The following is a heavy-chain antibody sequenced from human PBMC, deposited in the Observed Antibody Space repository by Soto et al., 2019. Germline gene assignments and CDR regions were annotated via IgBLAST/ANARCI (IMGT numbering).Heavy chain of an antibody. CDR1: GYTFTSYD. D-gene: IGHD6-19*01. CDR3: ARERSSGWYVDY. CDR2: MNPNSGNT. J-gene: IGHJ4*02. Sequence: QVQLVQSGAEVKKPGASVKVSCKASGYTFTSYDINWVRQATGQGLEWMGWMNPNSGNTGYAQKFQGRVTMTRTTSISTAYMELSSLRSEGTAVYYCARERSSGWYVDYWGQGTLVTVSS. V-gene: IGHV1-8*01.